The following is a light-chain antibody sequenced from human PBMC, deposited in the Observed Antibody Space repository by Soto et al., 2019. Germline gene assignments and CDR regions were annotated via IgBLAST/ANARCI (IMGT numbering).Light chain of an antibody. V-gene: IGLV2-14*03. Sequence: QLVLTQPASVSGSPGQSITISCTGTSSDVGTYEYVSWYQHHPGKAPKLMIYDVSNRPSGVSDRFSGSKSGNTASLTISGLQAEDEADYYCSSYASNGDVLFGGGTQLTVL. CDR2: DVS. J-gene: IGLJ2*01. CDR3: SSYASNGDVL. CDR1: SSDVGTYEY.